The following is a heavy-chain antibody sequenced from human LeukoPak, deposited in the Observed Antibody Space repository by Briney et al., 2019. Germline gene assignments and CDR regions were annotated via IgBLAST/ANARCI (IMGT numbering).Heavy chain of an antibody. CDR2: INQDGGEK. J-gene: IGHJ4*02. CDR1: GFTFSSYW. CDR3: ATGRSCTTCYLPDY. Sequence: GGSRRLSCAASGFTFSSYWMSWVRQAPGKGLEWVANINQDGGEKYYVDSVKGRFTISRDNAKTSLYLQMNSLRAEDTAVYHCATGRSCTTCYLPDYWGQGTLVTVSS. D-gene: IGHD2-2*01. V-gene: IGHV3-7*01.